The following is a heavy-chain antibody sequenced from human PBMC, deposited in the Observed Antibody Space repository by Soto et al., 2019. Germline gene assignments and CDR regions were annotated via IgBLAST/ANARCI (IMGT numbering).Heavy chain of an antibody. J-gene: IGHJ3*02. CDR3: ARDLVDTAMVTGARGAFDI. Sequence: PVPVSCKASGATFSSYGISWVRRATSQGLGWMGGVIPIFGTANYAQKFQGRVTITADESTSTAYMELSSLRSEDTAVYYCARDLVDTAMVTGARGAFDIWGQGTMVTVSS. CDR2: VIPIFGTA. CDR1: GATFSSYG. D-gene: IGHD5-18*01. V-gene: IGHV1-69*13.